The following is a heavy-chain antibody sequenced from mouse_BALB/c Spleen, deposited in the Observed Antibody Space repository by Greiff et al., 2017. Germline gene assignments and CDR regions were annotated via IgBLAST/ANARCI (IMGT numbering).Heavy chain of an antibody. J-gene: IGHJ4*01. Sequence: VQLQQSGAELAKPGASVKMSCKASGYTFTSYWMHWVKQRPGQGLEWIGYINPSTGYTEYNQKFKDKATLTADKSSSTAYMQLSSLTSEDSAVYYCAREYGNYNAMDYWGQGTSVTVSS. V-gene: IGHV1-7*01. CDR1: GYTFTSYW. CDR2: INPSTGYT. CDR3: AREYGNYNAMDY. D-gene: IGHD2-10*02.